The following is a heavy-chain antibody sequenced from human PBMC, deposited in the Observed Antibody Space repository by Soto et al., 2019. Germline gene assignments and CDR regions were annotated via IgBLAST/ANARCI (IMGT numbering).Heavy chain of an antibody. CDR3: ARIHSSSSSDMDV. D-gene: IGHD6-6*01. J-gene: IGHJ6*02. CDR1: GDSVSSNSAA. CDR2: TYYRSKWYY. V-gene: IGHV6-1*01. Sequence: SQTLSLTFVISGDSVSSNSAAWNCISQSPSRGLEWLGRTYYRSKWYYGYAVSVKSRITIKPDTSKNQFSLQLNSVTPEDTAVYYCARIHSSSSSDMDVWGQGTTVTVSS.